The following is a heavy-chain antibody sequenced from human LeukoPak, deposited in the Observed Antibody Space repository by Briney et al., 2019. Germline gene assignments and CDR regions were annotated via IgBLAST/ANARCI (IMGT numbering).Heavy chain of an antibody. V-gene: IGHV3-21*01. D-gene: IGHD7-27*01. CDR2: ISSSSSYI. Sequence: GGSLRLSCAASGFTFSSYSMNWVRQAPGKGLEWVSSISSSSSYIYYADSVKGRFTISRDNAKNTLYLQMNSLRAEDTAVYYCARDLGRYYDGMDVWGQGTTVTVSS. J-gene: IGHJ6*02. CDR1: GFTFSSYS. CDR3: ARDLGRYYDGMDV.